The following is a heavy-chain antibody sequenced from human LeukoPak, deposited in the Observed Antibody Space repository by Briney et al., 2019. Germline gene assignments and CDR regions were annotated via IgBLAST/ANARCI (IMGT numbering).Heavy chain of an antibody. CDR3: ARLIYGDYVPDY. Sequence: SETLSLTCTVSGVSISSGDYYWSWIRQPPGKGLEWIGYIYYSGSTYYNPSLKSRVTISVDTSKNQFSLKLSSVTAADTAVYYCARLIYGDYVPDYWGQGTLVTVSS. J-gene: IGHJ4*02. V-gene: IGHV4-30-4*01. CDR2: IYYSGST. D-gene: IGHD4-17*01. CDR1: GVSISSGDYY.